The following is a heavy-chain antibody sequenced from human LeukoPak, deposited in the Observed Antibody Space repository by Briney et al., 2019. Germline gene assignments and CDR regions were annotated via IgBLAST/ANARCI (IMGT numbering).Heavy chain of an antibody. J-gene: IGHJ4*02. Sequence: ASVKVSCKASGYTFTGYYMHWVRQAPGQGLEWMGWINPNSGGTNYAQKFQGRVTMTRDTSISTAYMELSRLRSDDTAVYYCARYSGSSVGVDYWGQGTLVTVSS. V-gene: IGHV1-2*02. CDR2: INPNSGGT. CDR1: GYTFTGYY. CDR3: ARYSGSSVGVDY. D-gene: IGHD1-26*01.